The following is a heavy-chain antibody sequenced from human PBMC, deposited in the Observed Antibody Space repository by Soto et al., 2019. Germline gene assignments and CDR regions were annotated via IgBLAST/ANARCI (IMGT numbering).Heavy chain of an antibody. Sequence: QVQLQESGPGLVKPSQTLSLTCTVSGGSISSGSYYWSWIRQHPGKGLEWIGYIYYTGRTYYTPSLRGRVTISVDTSKNQFSLQLSSVTAADTAVYYCERITVRPPDWYFDLWGRGTLVTVSS. J-gene: IGHJ2*01. CDR3: ERITVRPPDWYFDL. V-gene: IGHV4-31*03. D-gene: IGHD6-6*01. CDR1: GGSISSGSYY. CDR2: IYYTGRT.